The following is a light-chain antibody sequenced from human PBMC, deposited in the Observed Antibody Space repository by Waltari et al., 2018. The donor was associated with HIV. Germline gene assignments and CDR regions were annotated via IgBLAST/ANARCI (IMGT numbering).Light chain of an antibody. V-gene: IGLV2-23*01. Sequence: HSALTPPATVSGPPAQSNTIACTGTISCVGSCSSIPRYQQHPGKAPKLRIFAGRKRPSGASTRFSGSKSGNTASLTISGLQAEDEDEHYCCPYAGDSNLVLGGGTKLTVL. CDR3: CPYAGDSNLV. CDR1: ISCVGSCSS. CDR2: AGR. J-gene: IGLJ2*01.